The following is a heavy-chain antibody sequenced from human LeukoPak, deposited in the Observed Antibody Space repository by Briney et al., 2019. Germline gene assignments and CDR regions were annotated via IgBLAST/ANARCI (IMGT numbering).Heavy chain of an antibody. Sequence: GGSLRLSCAASGFTVSNSYMSWVRQAPGKGPEWVSFIYSGGSTYYADSVKGRFTISRDNSKNTLYLQMNSLRAEDTAVYYCARDYYGSGSLEYWGQGTLATVSS. CDR3: ARDYYGSGSLEY. D-gene: IGHD3-10*01. J-gene: IGHJ4*02. CDR2: IYSGGST. V-gene: IGHV3-53*01. CDR1: GFTVSNSY.